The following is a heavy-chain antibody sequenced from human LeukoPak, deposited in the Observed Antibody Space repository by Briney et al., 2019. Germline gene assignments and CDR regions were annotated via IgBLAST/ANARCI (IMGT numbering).Heavy chain of an antibody. CDR2: IRYDGSNK. CDR1: GFIFSSYG. D-gene: IGHD3-10*01. CDR3: ARGRRGDPY. Sequence: GGSLRLSCAASGFIFSSYGTHWVRQAPGKGLEWVAFIRYDGSNKYYADSVKGRFTISRDNAKNTLNLQMNSLRAEDTAVYYCARGRRGDPYWGQGTLVTVSS. V-gene: IGHV3-30*02. J-gene: IGHJ4*02.